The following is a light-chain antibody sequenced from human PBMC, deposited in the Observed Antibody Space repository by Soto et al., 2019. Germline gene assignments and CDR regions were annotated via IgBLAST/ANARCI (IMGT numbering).Light chain of an antibody. J-gene: IGLJ2*01. CDR1: SSNIGRNT. V-gene: IGLV1-44*01. Sequence: QSVLTQPPSASGTPGQRVTISCSGSSSNIGRNTVNWYQQLPGTAPKLLIYTNNQRPSGVPDRFSGSKSATSASLAISGLQSTNEADYYCAAWDASLDGPLFGGGTKLTVL. CDR2: TNN. CDR3: AAWDASLDGPL.